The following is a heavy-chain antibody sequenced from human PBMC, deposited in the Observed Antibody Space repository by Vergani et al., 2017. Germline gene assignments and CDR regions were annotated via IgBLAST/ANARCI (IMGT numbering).Heavy chain of an antibody. CDR3: ARGLGSSSWYEDYLSVLSPRRFDGSAVGWFDP. CDR2: MNPNSGNT. Sequence: QVQLVQSGAEVKKPGASVKVSCKASGYTFTSYDINWVRQATGQGLEWMGWMNPNSGNTGYAQKFQGRVTMTRNTSISTAYMELSSLRSEDTAVYYCARGLGSSSWYEDYLSVLSPRRFDGSAVGWFDPWGQGTLVTVSS. D-gene: IGHD6-13*01. V-gene: IGHV1-8*02. CDR1: GYTFTSYD. J-gene: IGHJ5*02.